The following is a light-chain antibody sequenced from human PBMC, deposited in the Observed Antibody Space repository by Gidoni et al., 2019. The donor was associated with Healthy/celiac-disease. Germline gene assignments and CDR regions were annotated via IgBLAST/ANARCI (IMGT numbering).Light chain of an antibody. CDR1: QRISSW. CDR2: DAS. V-gene: IGKV1-5*01. CDR3: QQYNSYPWT. Sequence: DIQMTQSPSTLSASVGDRVTITCRASQRISSWLAWYQQKPGKAPKLLIYDASSLESGVPSRFSCSGSGTEFTLTISSLQPDDFATYYCQQYNSYPWTFGQGTKVEIK. J-gene: IGKJ1*01.